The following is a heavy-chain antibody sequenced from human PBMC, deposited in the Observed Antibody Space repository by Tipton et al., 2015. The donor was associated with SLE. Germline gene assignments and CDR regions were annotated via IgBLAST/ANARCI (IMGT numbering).Heavy chain of an antibody. V-gene: IGHV4-59*07. CDR1: GASINSNF. J-gene: IGHJ1*01. CDR2: IYSGGST. Sequence: TLSLTCTVSGASINSNFWSWIRQSPGKGLEWIGYIYSGGSTKYNPYFESRVTISVDTSKNQFSLKLSSVTAADTAVYYCARYGTYDGSRYFQHWGQGTLVTVSS. CDR3: ARYGTYDGSRYFQH. D-gene: IGHD1-26*01.